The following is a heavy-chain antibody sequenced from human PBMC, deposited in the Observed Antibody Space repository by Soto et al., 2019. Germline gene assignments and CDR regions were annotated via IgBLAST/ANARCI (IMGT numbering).Heavy chain of an antibody. V-gene: IGHV1-3*01. J-gene: IGHJ4*02. CDR1: GYTFTSYA. CDR2: INAGNGNT. D-gene: IGHD1-26*01. CDR3: ARDLGVGAASDY. Sequence: QVQLVQSGAEVKKPGASVKVSCKASGYTFTSYAMHWVRQAPGQRLEWMGWINAGNGNTKYSQKFQGRVTITRDTAASTAYMRLSSLRSEDTAVYYCARDLGVGAASDYWGQGTLGTVSS.